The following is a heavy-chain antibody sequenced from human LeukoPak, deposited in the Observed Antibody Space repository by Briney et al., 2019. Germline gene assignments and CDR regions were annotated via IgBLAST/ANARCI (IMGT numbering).Heavy chain of an antibody. J-gene: IGHJ4*02. CDR2: INSDGTST. CDR1: GFSISTYW. CDR3: TRGRIGSSYYYFDY. Sequence: PGGSLRLSCAASGFSISTYWMHWVRQPPGKGLVWVSLINSDGTSTTYADSVKGRFTITRDNAKNTLYLQMNSLRAEDTAVYYCTRGRIGSSYYYFDYWGQGAVVTVSS. V-gene: IGHV3-74*01. D-gene: IGHD6-13*01.